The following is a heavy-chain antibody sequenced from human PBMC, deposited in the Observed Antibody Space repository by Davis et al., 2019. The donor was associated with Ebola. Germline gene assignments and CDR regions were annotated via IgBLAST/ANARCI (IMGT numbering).Heavy chain of an antibody. V-gene: IGHV3-30*18. CDR1: GVTFSNYG. CDR2: ISYDGSQK. CDR3: AKDGEYCTLSTCFGPRDYFYGVDV. Sequence: PGGSLRLSCSTSGVTFSNYGMHWVRQAPGKGLEWVAVISYDGSQKYYADSVKGRFTISRDNSKNTLHLQMNSLRVDDTAVYFCAKDGEYCTLSTCFGPRDYFYGVDVWGQGTTVTVSS. D-gene: IGHD2-8*01. J-gene: IGHJ6*02.